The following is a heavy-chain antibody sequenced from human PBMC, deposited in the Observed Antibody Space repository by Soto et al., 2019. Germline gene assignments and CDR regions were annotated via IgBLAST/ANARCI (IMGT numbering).Heavy chain of an antibody. V-gene: IGHV1-18*01. CDR1: GYTFTSYG. J-gene: IGHJ6*01. CDR2: ISAYNGNT. CDR3: ARLGYCSDSSCDRSYYYYYGMDV. Sequence: QVQRVQSGTEVKKPGASVKVSCKASGYTFTSYGISWVRQVPGQGLEWMGGISAYNGNTDYAQRLQGRVTMTTDTSTSTAYMELRSLRSDDTAMYFCARLGYCSDSSCDRSYYYYYGMDVW. D-gene: IGHD2-2*01.